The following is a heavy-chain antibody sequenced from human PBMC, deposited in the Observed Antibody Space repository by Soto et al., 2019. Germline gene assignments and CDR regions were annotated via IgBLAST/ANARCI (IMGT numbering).Heavy chain of an antibody. CDR3: ARLPTGYPNWFDP. CDR2: IHPGDSRT. D-gene: IGHD4-17*01. CDR1: GYSFTAYW. Sequence: GESLKISCKGSGYSFTAYWIGWMRQMPGEGLEWMGVIHPGDSRTEYSPSFQGHVTISADKSINTAYLQWSSLKASDTAIYYCARLPTGYPNWFDPWGQGTLVTVSS. J-gene: IGHJ5*02. V-gene: IGHV5-51*01.